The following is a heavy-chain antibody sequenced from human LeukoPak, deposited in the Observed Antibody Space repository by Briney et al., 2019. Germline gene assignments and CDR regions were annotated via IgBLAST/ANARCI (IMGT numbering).Heavy chain of an antibody. CDR2: FYYSGST. J-gene: IGHJ4*02. Sequence: SETLSLTCTVSGGSISSSTYYWGWVRQPPGKGLEWIGSFYYSGSTYYNPSLKSRVTISVDTSKNQFSLKLSSVTAADTAIYYCARLNCGGDCHWDYWGQGTLVTVSS. CDR1: GGSISSSTYY. CDR3: ARLNCGGDCHWDY. V-gene: IGHV4-39*07. D-gene: IGHD2-21*02.